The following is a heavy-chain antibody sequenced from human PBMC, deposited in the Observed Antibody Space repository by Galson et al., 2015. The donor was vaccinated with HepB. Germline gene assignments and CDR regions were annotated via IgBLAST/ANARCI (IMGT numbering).Heavy chain of an antibody. V-gene: IGHV3-30*18. Sequence: SLRLSCAASGFTFSSYGMHWVRQAPGKGLEWVAVISYDGRTKYYADSVKGRFTISRDNSKNMLYLQMNSLRAEDTAVYYCAKLSSGPWGRATLITVSS. J-gene: IGHJ5*02. CDR3: AKLSSGP. CDR1: GFTFSSYG. CDR2: ISYDGRTK. D-gene: IGHD1-26*01.